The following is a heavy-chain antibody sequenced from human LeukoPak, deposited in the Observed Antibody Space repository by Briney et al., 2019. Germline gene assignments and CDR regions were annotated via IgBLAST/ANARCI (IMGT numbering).Heavy chain of an antibody. CDR2: ISVGGGST. V-gene: IGHV3-23*01. D-gene: IGHD1-1*01. CDR1: GFTFSSYV. CDR3: VTRGTTGTKYLEH. J-gene: IGHJ4*02. Sequence: GGFLRLSCAASGFTFSSYVMTWVRQAPGIGLEWVSTISVGGGSTYYADSVKGRFTISRDNSKNTLHLQMNSLRVGDTAVYYCVTRGTTGTKYLEHWGQGTLVTVSS.